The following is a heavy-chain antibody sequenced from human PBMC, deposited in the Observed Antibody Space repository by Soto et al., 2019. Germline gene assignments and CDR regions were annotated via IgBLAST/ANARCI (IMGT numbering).Heavy chain of an antibody. D-gene: IGHD3-10*01. J-gene: IGHJ4*02. Sequence: SETLSLTCTVSGGSISSSSYYWGWIRQPPGKGLEWIGSIYYSGSTYYNPSLKSRVTISVDTSKNQFSLKLSSVTAADTAVYYCAAGSGLPRYYWGQGTLLTVSS. V-gene: IGHV4-39*01. CDR2: IYYSGST. CDR1: GGSISSSSYY. CDR3: AAGSGLPRYY.